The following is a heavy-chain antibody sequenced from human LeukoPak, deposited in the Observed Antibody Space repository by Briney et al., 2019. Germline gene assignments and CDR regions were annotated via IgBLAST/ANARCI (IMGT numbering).Heavy chain of an antibody. CDR2: ISGSGGST. D-gene: IGHD3-22*01. J-gene: IGHJ4*02. Sequence: GGSLRLSCAASGFTFSSYAMTWVRQAPGKGLEWVSGISGSGGSTYYADSVKGRFTISRDNSKNTLYVQMNSLRAEDTAVYYCAKTYYYDSSGYLGYWGQGTLVTVSS. V-gene: IGHV3-23*01. CDR1: GFTFSSYA. CDR3: AKTYYYDSSGYLGY.